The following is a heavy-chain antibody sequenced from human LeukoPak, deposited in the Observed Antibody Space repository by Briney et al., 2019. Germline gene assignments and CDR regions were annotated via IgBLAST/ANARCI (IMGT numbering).Heavy chain of an antibody. Sequence: PSETLSLTCTVSGGSISSYYWSWIRQPAGEGLEWIGRIYTSGSTNYNPSLKSRVTMSVDTSKNQFSLKLSSVTAADTAVYYRARGRSSGYFVYGYFDYWGQGTLVTVSS. CDR2: IYTSGST. V-gene: IGHV4-4*07. J-gene: IGHJ4*02. CDR3: ARGRSSGYFVYGYFDY. D-gene: IGHD3-22*01. CDR1: GGSISSYY.